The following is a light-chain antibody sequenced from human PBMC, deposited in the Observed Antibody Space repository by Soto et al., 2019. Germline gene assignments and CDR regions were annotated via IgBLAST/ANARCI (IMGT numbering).Light chain of an antibody. CDR3: HTYNSYSLHT. Sequence: DIQLTQSPSLLSASIGDRVTITCRASHDISTFLAWYQQKPGKAPKLLIYEASTLQSGVPSRFSGSGSGTEFTLTISSLQPDDCATYYCHTYNSYSLHTFGQGTKLEIK. V-gene: IGKV1-9*01. J-gene: IGKJ2*01. CDR1: HDISTF. CDR2: EAS.